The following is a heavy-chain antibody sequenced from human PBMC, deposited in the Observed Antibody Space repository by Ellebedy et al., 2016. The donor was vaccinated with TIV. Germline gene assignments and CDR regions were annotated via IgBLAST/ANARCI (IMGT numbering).Heavy chain of an antibody. J-gene: IGHJ4*02. CDR3: ARCPHDFWSGKLDY. CDR2: FDPEDGET. CDR1: GYTLTELS. D-gene: IGHD3-3*01. V-gene: IGHV1-24*01. Sequence: AASVKVSCKVSGYTLTELSMHWVRQAPGKGLEWMGGFDPEDGETIYAQKFQGRVTMTEDTSTDTAYMELSSLRSEDTAVYYCARCPHDFWSGKLDYWGQGTLVTVSS.